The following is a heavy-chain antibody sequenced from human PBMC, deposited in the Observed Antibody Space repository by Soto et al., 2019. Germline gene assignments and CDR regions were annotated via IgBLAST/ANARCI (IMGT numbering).Heavy chain of an antibody. CDR3: ARVFSEYSSSSDVAGAYYYYYMDV. J-gene: IGHJ6*03. CDR2: INWNGGST. V-gene: IGHV3-20*01. D-gene: IGHD6-6*01. CDR1: GFTFDDYG. Sequence: PGGSLRLSCAASGFTFDDYGMSWVRQAPGKGLEWVSGINWNGGSTGYADSVKGRFTISRDNAKNSLYLKMNSLRAEDTVLYHFARVFSEYSSSSDVAGAYYYYYMDVWGKGTTVTVSS.